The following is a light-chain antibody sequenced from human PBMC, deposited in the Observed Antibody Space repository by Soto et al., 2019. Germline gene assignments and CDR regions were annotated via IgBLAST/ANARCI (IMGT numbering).Light chain of an antibody. CDR2: DAA. V-gene: IGKV3-11*01. CDR1: LSVTNY. J-gene: IGKJ2*01. CDR3: QQYSSSPRT. Sequence: DIVLTQSPDTLSLSPGERATLSCRASLSVTNYLAWYQQKPGQAPKLLIYDAASRAPGIRARFSASGSETDFTLTISSLEPEDSAVYYCQQYSSSPRTFGQGTKLEIK.